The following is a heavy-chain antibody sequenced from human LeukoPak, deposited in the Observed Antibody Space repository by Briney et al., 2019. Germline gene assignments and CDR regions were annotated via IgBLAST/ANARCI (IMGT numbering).Heavy chain of an antibody. Sequence: GGSLRLSCAASGFTFSSYSMNWVRQAPGKGLEWVSYISSSSSTIYYADSVKGRFTISRDNAKNSLYLQMNSLRAEDTAVYYCARDTQGGIAAAGPDYWGQGTLVTVSS. D-gene: IGHD6-13*01. CDR3: ARDTQGGIAAAGPDY. J-gene: IGHJ4*02. V-gene: IGHV3-48*01. CDR1: GFTFSSYS. CDR2: ISSSSSTI.